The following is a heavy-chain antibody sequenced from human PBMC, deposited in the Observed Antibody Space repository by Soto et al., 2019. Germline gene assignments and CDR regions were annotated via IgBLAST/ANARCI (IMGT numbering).Heavy chain of an antibody. CDR3: ARDVRGDYFDY. J-gene: IGHJ4*02. V-gene: IGHV3-21*01. CDR1: GFTLSSYS. CDR2: ISSRSTYI. Sequence: PGGSLRLSCAASGFTLSSYSMNWVRQAPGKGLEWVSYISSRSTYIYYADSVMGRFTISRDNAQNSLYLQMNSLRAEDTAIYYCARDVRGDYFDYWGQGTLVTVSS. D-gene: IGHD1-26*01.